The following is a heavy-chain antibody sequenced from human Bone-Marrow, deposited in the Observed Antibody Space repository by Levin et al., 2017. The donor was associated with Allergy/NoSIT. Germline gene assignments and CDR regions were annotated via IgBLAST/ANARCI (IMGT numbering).Heavy chain of an antibody. CDR3: AREAVTTNYNYFGMDV. CDR1: GYTFTSHY. D-gene: IGHD4-17*01. Sequence: ASVKVSCKASGYTFTSHYIHWVRQAPGQGLEWMGIINPSGTTTFPQKFQGRVTMTRDTSTSTFYMELSSLRSEDTAEYYCAREAVTTNYNYFGMDVWGQGTTVTVSS. J-gene: IGHJ6*02. V-gene: IGHV1-46*01. CDR2: INPSGTT.